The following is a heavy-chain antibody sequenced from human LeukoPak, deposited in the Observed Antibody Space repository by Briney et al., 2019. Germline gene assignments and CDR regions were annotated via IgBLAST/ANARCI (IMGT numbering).Heavy chain of an antibody. J-gene: IGHJ4*02. Sequence: GGSLRLSCAASGSTFSNAWMSWVRQAPGKGLEWVGRIKSKTDGGTTDYAAPVKGRFTISRDVSKSTLYLQMNSLKTEDTAVYYCTTDFGPIPRLLWFGELSVDYWGQGTLVTVSS. D-gene: IGHD3-10*01. CDR2: IKSKTDGGTT. V-gene: IGHV3-15*01. CDR3: TTDFGPIPRLLWFGELSVDY. CDR1: GSTFSNAW.